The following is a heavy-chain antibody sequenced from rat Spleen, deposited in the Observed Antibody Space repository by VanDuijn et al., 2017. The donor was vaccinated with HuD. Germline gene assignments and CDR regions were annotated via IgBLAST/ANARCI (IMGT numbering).Heavy chain of an antibody. CDR1: GFSLTDYS. CDR3: TRERTYYGSGLGY. CDR2: MRYDGDT. V-gene: IGHV2S30*01. Sequence: QVQLKESGPGLVQPSQTLSLTCTVSGFSLTDYSVHWVRQPPGKGLEGMGRMRYDGDTYYNSALKSRLSISRDTSKSQVFLKLNILQTEDTAIYYCTRERTYYGSGLGYWGQGVMVTVSS. J-gene: IGHJ2*01. D-gene: IGHD1-9*01.